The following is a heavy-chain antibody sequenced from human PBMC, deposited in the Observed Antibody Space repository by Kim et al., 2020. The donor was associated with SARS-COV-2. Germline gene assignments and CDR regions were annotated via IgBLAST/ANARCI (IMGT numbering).Heavy chain of an antibody. V-gene: IGHV4-34*01. Sequence: PSLKGRVTRSVDTSRNQFSLKLSSVTAADTAVYYCARSVDRYYYYYGMDVWGQGTTVTVSS. D-gene: IGHD2-15*01. J-gene: IGHJ6*02. CDR3: ARSVDRYYYYYGMDV.